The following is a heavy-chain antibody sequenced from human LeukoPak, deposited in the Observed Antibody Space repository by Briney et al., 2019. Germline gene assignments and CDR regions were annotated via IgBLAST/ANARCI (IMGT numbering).Heavy chain of an antibody. V-gene: IGHV4-39*01. J-gene: IGHJ4*02. Sequence: SETLSLTCTVSGGSISNSYYWGWIRQPPGKGLEWIGSVHYSGSTFYNPSLMSRVTISVDTSKNQFSLHLTSVTAADTAVYYCARAKRMPAAGYRDPTLDYWGQGSLVTVSS. CDR3: ARAKRMPAAGYRDPTLDY. D-gene: IGHD6-13*01. CDR2: VHYSGST. CDR1: GGSISNSYY.